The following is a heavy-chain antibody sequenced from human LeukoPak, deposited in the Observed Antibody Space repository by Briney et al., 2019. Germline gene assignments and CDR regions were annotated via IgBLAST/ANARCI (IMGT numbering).Heavy chain of an antibody. Sequence: GGSRRLSCAASGFTFSSYSMNWVRQAPGKGLEWVSSISSSSSYIYYADSVKGRFTISRDNAKNSVYLQMNSLRAEDTAVYYCARGASGSYWSAFDIWGQGTKVTVSS. CDR1: GFTFSSYS. CDR2: ISSSSSYI. CDR3: ARGASGSYWSAFDI. D-gene: IGHD1-26*01. J-gene: IGHJ3*02. V-gene: IGHV3-21*01.